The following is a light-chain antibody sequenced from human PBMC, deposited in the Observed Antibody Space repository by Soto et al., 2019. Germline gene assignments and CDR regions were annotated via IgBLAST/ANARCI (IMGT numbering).Light chain of an antibody. CDR2: WAS. Sequence: DIQMTQSPSSLSTSVGDRVTITCRASQGISNYLAWYQQKPGQPPKLLIYWASTRESGVPDRFSGSGSGTDFTLTISSLQAEDVAVYYCQQYYSTPWTFGQGTKVDIK. V-gene: IGKV1-27*01. CDR1: QGISNY. J-gene: IGKJ1*01. CDR3: QQYYSTPWT.